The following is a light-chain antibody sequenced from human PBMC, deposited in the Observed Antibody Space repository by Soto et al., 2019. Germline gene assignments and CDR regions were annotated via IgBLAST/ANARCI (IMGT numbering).Light chain of an antibody. CDR2: LGS. Sequence: ILITQSPHSLPVTPGEPASISCRSRQRLLHLNGNNYLDWYLQKPGQSPQLLIYLGSNRASGVPDRFSGSGSGTDFTLKISRVKAEDVGIYYCMQALQNPVTFGQGTR. CDR3: MQALQNPVT. J-gene: IGKJ5*01. V-gene: IGKV2-28*01. CDR1: QRLLHLNGNNY.